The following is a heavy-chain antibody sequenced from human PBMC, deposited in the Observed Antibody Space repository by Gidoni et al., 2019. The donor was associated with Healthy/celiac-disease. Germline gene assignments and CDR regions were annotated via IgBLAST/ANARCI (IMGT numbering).Heavy chain of an antibody. J-gene: IGHJ4*02. CDR2: ISGSGGST. Sequence: EVQLLESGGGLVQPGGSLRLSCAASGFTFSSYAMSWVRQAPGKGLEWVSAISGSGGSTYYADAVKGRFTISRDNSKNTLYLQMNSLRAEDTAVYYCAKMGSGSLTGTPLDYWGQGTLVTVSS. D-gene: IGHD3-9*01. CDR3: AKMGSGSLTGTPLDY. CDR1: GFTFSSYA. V-gene: IGHV3-23*01.